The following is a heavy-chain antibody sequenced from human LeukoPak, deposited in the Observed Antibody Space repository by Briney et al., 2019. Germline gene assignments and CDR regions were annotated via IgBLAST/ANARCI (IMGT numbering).Heavy chain of an antibody. J-gene: IGHJ3*02. V-gene: IGHV4-34*12. D-gene: IGHD6-19*01. CDR3: VMSYSSGWPDAFDI. Sequence: SETLSLTCAVYGGSFSGNYWSWIRQSPGKGLEWIGEIVHSGGTNYNPSPKSRVTISVDTSKNQFSLRLSSVTAADTAVYYCVMSYSSGWPDAFDIWGQGTMVTVSS. CDR1: GGSFSGNY. CDR2: IVHSGGT.